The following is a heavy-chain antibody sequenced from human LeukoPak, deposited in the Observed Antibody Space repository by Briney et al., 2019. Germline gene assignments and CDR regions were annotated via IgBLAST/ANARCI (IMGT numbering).Heavy chain of an antibody. D-gene: IGHD3-10*01. CDR2: IFYSGST. CDR3: AKSNGYGLVDI. Sequence: GSLRLSCAASGFTFSNYRMNWVRQAPGKGLEWIGNIFYSGSTYYSPSLKSRVTISLDTSRNQFSLKLNSVTAADTAVYYCAKSNGYGLVDIWGQGTMVTVSS. V-gene: IGHV4-59*12. J-gene: IGHJ3*02. CDR1: GFTFSNYR.